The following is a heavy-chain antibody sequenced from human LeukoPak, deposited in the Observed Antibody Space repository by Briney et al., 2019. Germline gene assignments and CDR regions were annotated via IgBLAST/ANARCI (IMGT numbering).Heavy chain of an antibody. V-gene: IGHV3-23*01. J-gene: IGHJ5*02. CDR2: ISGSGGGT. CDR1: GITLSNYG. Sequence: GGSLRLSCAVSGITLSNYGMSWVRQAPGKGLEWVAGISGSGGGTNYADSVKGRFTISRDNPKNTLYLQMNSLRAEDTAVYHCAKDGYSSGRLNWFDPWGQGTLVTVSS. D-gene: IGHD6-19*01. CDR3: AKDGYSSGRLNWFDP.